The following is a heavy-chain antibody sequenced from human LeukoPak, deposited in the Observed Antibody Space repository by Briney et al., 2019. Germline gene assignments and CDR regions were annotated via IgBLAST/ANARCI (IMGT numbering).Heavy chain of an antibody. CDR2: INHRGDT. V-gene: IGHV4-34*01. J-gene: IGHJ4*03. CDR3: ARGPTISETGYFDY. D-gene: IGHD1-1*01. Sequence: SETLSLTCAVYGGSFSSYYWSWIRQSPGKGLEWIAEINHRGDTNYNPSVKSRATISVDTSKNQFSLKVTSLTAADTAVYYCARGPTISETGYFDYWGQGTLVTVSS. CDR1: GGSFSSYY.